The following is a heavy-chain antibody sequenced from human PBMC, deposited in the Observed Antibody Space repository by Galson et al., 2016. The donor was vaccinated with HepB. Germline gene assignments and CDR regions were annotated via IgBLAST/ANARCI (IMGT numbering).Heavy chain of an antibody. CDR2: INGIGGGT. J-gene: IGHJ6*03. D-gene: IGHD1-26*01. CDR1: GFTFSSYA. V-gene: IGHV3-23*01. CDR3: AGAGSGNYYSKDYYYHYMDV. Sequence: SLRLSCAASGFTFSSYAMTWVRRAPGKGLEWVSTINGIGGGTNYAASVKGRFTISRDNSKNTLYLQMNSLRGDDTAVYYCAGAGSGNYYSKDYYYHYMDVLGKGAPGTVPS.